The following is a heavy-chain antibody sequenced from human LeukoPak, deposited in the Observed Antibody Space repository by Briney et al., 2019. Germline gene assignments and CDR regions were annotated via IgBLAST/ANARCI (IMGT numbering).Heavy chain of an antibody. Sequence: SQTLSLTCTVSGGSISSGSYYWSWIRQPAGKGLEWIGRIYTSGSTNYNPSLKSRVTISVDTSKNQFSQKLSSVTAADTAVYYCAREEKPASVAATPNFDYWGQGTLVTVSS. CDR2: IYTSGST. V-gene: IGHV4-61*02. J-gene: IGHJ4*02. D-gene: IGHD2-15*01. CDR1: GGSISSGSYY. CDR3: AREEKPASVAATPNFDY.